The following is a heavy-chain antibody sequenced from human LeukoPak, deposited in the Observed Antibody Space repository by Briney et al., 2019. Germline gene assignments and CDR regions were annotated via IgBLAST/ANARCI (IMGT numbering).Heavy chain of an antibody. CDR2: INHSGST. J-gene: IGHJ4*02. Sequence: SETLSLTCAVYGGSFSGYYWSWIRQPPGKGLEWIGEINHSGSTNYNPSLKSRVTISVDTSKNQFSPKLSSVTAADTAAYYCALRDSSGYYPDYWGQGTLVTVSS. D-gene: IGHD3-22*01. CDR3: ALRDSSGYYPDY. CDR1: GGSFSGYY. V-gene: IGHV4-34*01.